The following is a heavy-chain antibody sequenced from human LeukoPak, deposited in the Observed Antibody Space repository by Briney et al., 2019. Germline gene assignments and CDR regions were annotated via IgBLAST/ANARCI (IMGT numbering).Heavy chain of an antibody. CDR1: GFTFSSYE. Sequence: PGGSLRLSCAASGFTFSSYEMDWVRQAPGKGLEWVSYISSSGSTIYYADSVKGRFTISRDNAKNSLYLQMNSLRAEDTAVYYCARAVVVPAAMFDYWGQGTLVTVSS. CDR3: ARAVVVPAAMFDY. D-gene: IGHD2-2*01. J-gene: IGHJ4*02. V-gene: IGHV3-48*03. CDR2: ISSSGSTI.